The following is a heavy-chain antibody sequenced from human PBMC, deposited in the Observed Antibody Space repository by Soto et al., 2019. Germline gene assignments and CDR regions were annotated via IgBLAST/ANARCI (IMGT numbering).Heavy chain of an antibody. Sequence: QVQLVESGGGVVQPGRSLRLSCAASGFTFSSYGMHWVRQAPGKGLEWVAVISYDGSNKYYADSVKGRFTISRDNSKKPLYLQINRLKAEHTAVYYCATSSIAGSWLVDNWGQGTLVTVSS. CDR3: ATSSIAGSWLVDN. CDR1: GFTFSSYG. J-gene: IGHJ4*02. D-gene: IGHD2-21*01. V-gene: IGHV3-30*03. CDR2: ISYDGSNK.